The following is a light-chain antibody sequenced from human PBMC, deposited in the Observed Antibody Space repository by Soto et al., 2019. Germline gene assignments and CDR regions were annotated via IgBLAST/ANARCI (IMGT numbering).Light chain of an antibody. Sequence: EIVLTQSPATLSLSPGERATLSCRASQSVSSYLAWYQQKPGQAPRLLIYDASNRATGIPARFSGSGSGTDFTLSISSLESEDFGVYYCQQRSNWTLAFGGGTKVEIK. CDR1: QSVSSY. CDR2: DAS. J-gene: IGKJ4*01. V-gene: IGKV3-11*01. CDR3: QQRSNWTLA.